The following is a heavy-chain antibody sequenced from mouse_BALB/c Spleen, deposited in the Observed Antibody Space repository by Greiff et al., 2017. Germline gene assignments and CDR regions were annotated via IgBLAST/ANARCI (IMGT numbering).Heavy chain of an antibody. CDR2: IDPFNGGT. Sequence: VQLQQSGPELMKPGASVKISCKASGYSFTSYYMHWVKQSHGKSLEWIGYIDPFNGGTSYNQKFKGKATLTVDKSSSTAYMHLSSLTSEDSPVYYCAPNWDYWGQGTTLTGPS. V-gene: IGHV1S135*01. J-gene: IGHJ2*01. CDR3: APNWDY. D-gene: IGHD4-1*01. CDR1: GYSFTSYY.